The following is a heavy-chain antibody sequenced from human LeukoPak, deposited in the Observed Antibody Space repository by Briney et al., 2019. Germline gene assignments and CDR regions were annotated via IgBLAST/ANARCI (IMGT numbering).Heavy chain of an antibody. CDR3: AKDPPRSMLGAFDI. Sequence: GGSLRLSCAVSGFAFGSEAMSWVRQSPARGLEWVASISPGGGTTYYADYVKGRFTISRDNSNNSLFVQMNSLRAEDTAVYFCAKDPPRSMLGAFDIWGQGTMVTVSS. D-gene: IGHD2-8*01. V-gene: IGHV3-23*01. J-gene: IGHJ3*02. CDR2: ISPGGGTT. CDR1: GFAFGSEA.